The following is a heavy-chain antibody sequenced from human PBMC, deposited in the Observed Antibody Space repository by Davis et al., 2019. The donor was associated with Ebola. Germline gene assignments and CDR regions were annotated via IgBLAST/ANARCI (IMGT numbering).Heavy chain of an antibody. J-gene: IGHJ4*02. V-gene: IGHV1-46*01. CDR3: ASLLR. Sequence: ASVKVSCKASGYTFTNYYMHWVRQAPGQGLEWMGMINPNDGRTIYAQKFQGRVTMTRNTSISTAYMALSSLRSEDTAVYYCASLLRWGQGTLVTVSS. CDR2: INPNDGRT. CDR1: GYTFTNYY.